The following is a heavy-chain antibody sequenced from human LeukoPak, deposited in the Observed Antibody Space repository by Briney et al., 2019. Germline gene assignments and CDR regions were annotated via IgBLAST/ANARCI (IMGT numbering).Heavy chain of an antibody. CDR3: AKVGTVYFPLDF. CDR2: ISGRSGTT. V-gene: IGHV3-23*01. D-gene: IGHD2/OR15-2a*01. CDR1: GFTFSDHF. Sequence: GGSLSLSCEASGFTFSDHFMDWVRQAPGKGLEWVSAISGRSGTTYYADSVKGRFTISRDNSKNTLYLQMNSLRAGDTAVYYCAKVGTVYFPLDFWGQGTVVTVSS. J-gene: IGHJ4*02.